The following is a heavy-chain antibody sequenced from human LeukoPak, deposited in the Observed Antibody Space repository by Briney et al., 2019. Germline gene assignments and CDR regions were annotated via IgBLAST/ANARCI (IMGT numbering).Heavy chain of an antibody. CDR1: GFTFSNYA. D-gene: IGHD2-15*01. J-gene: IGHJ4*02. CDR2: ISNSGVST. CDR3: AKGRGAIVVVVAARFLDY. V-gene: IGHV3-23*01. Sequence: GGSLRLSCAASGFTFSNYAMTWVRQAPGKGLEWVSTISNSGVSTYYADSVKGRFTISRDSSQDTLYLQMSSLRAEDTAVYYCAKGRGAIVVVVAARFLDYWGQGTLVTVSS.